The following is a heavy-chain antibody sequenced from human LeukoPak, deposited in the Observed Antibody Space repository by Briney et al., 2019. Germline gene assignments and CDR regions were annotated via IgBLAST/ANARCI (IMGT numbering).Heavy chain of an antibody. D-gene: IGHD1-1*01. CDR3: AKSRSGSANWALQIFDN. CDR2: IYSGGTT. Sequence: GGSLRLSCAASGLTVSSNYMSWVRQAPGKGLEWVSIIYSGGTTYYADYVKGRFTISRDNSNNSLFVQMNSLRAEDTAVYFCAKSRSGSANWALQIFDNWGQGTLVTVSS. V-gene: IGHV3-53*01. CDR1: GLTVSSNY. J-gene: IGHJ4*02.